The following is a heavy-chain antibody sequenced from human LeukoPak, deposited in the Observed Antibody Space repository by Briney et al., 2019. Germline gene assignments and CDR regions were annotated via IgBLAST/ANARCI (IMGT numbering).Heavy chain of an antibody. J-gene: IGHJ5*02. V-gene: IGHV4-34*01. Sequence: SETLSLTCAVYGGSFSGYYWSWIRQPPGKGLEWIGEINHGGSTNYNPSLKSRVTISVDTSKNQFSLKLSSVTAADTAVYYCARRRYIAVAGIPKQNNWFDPWGQGTLVTVSS. CDR1: GGSFSGYY. CDR3: ARRRYIAVAGIPKQNNWFDP. CDR2: INHGGST. D-gene: IGHD6-19*01.